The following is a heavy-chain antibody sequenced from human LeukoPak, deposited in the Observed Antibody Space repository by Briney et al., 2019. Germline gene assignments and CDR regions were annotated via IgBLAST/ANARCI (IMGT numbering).Heavy chain of an antibody. J-gene: IGHJ3*02. CDR2: IYYSGST. CDR1: GGAISSGGYY. Sequence: SQTLSLTCTVSGGAISSGGYYWSWIRDHPGKGLEWSGYIYYSGSTYYNPSLKSLVTISVDTSKNQFSLKLSSVTAADTAVYYCARGRPLDAFDIWGQGTLVTVSS. CDR3: ARGRPLDAFDI. V-gene: IGHV4-31*01.